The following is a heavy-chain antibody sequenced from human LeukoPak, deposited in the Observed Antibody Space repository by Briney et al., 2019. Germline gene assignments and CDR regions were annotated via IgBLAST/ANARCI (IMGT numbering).Heavy chain of an antibody. CDR1: GFTFSSYA. J-gene: IGHJ4*02. V-gene: IGHV3-23*01. D-gene: IGHD5-18*01. Sequence: PSGGSLRLSCAASGFTFSSYAMSWVRQAPGKGLEWVSAISGSGGSTYYADSVKGRFTISRDNSKNTLYLQMNSLRAEDTAVYYCANFNSYDIVTQGWFDYWGQGTLVTVSS. CDR2: ISGSGGST. CDR3: ANFNSYDIVTQGWFDY.